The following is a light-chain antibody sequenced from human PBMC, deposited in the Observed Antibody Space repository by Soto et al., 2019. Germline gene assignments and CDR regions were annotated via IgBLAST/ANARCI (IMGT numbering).Light chain of an antibody. CDR3: QQYNNWPRVT. CDR2: GAY. Sequence: ELVMTQSPATLSVSPGDSATLSCRASQSVSSNLAWYQQKPGQAPRLLIYGAYTRATGIPARFSGSGSGTEFTLTISSLQSEDFAVYYCQQYNNWPRVTFGQGTRLEIK. J-gene: IGKJ5*01. CDR1: QSVSSN. V-gene: IGKV3-15*01.